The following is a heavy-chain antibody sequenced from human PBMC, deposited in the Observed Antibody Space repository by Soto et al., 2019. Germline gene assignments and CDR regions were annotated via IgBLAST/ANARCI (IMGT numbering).Heavy chain of an antibody. J-gene: IGHJ5*02. CDR3: SRQKGALAYNWFDP. D-gene: IGHD3-3*02. Sequence: ESGGGLVQPGGSLRLSCAASGFTFSSYSMNWVRQAPGKGLEWVSYISSSSSTLYYADSLEGRFTISRDNAKNSLYLQMNSLSAEDTAVYYCSRQKGALAYNWFDPWGQGTLVTVSS. CDR1: GFTFSSYS. CDR2: ISSSSSTL. V-gene: IGHV3-48*01.